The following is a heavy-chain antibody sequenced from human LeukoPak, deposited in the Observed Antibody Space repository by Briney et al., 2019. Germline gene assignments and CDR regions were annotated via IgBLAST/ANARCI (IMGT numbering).Heavy chain of an antibody. CDR2: IWYDGSNK. D-gene: IGHD6-13*01. V-gene: IGHV3-33*01. J-gene: IGHJ6*02. CDR1: GFTFSSYG. CDR3: ARVAAAHTSYYYYYGMDV. Sequence: GGSLRLSCAASGFTFSSYGMHWVRQAPGKGLEWVAVIWYDGSNKYYADSVKGRFTISRDNSKNTLYLQMNSLRAEDTAVYYCARVAAAHTSYYYYYGMDVWGQGTTVTVSS.